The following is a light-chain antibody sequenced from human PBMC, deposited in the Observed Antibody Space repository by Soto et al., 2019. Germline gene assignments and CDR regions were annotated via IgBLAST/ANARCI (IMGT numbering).Light chain of an antibody. CDR2: DAS. V-gene: IGKV1-5*01. CDR1: RSISSW. Sequence: DIQMTQSPSTLSASVGDRVTITCRASRSISSWLAWYQQKPGKAPKLLIYDASSLESGVPSRFSGSGSGTEFTLTISSLQPDDFTTYYCQQHNSYWTFGQGTKV. CDR3: QQHNSYWT. J-gene: IGKJ1*01.